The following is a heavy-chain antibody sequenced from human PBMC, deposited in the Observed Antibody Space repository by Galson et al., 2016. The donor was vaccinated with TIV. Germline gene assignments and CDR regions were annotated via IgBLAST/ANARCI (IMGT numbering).Heavy chain of an antibody. CDR3: AGHLSAADYFGMDV. D-gene: IGHD2-15*01. V-gene: IGHV3-53*01. Sequence: SLRLSCAASGFDVSRHYMSWVRQAPGKGLEWVSFIYSTGSTKYADSVKGRFTISRDSSENTVFLQMNSLRVEDTAVYYCAGHLSAADYFGMDVWGQGTTVTVSS. CDR2: IYSTGST. CDR1: GFDVSRHY. J-gene: IGHJ6*02.